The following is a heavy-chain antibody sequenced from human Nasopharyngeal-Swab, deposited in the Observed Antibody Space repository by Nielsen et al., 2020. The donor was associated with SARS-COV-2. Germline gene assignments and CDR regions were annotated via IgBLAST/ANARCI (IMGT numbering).Heavy chain of an antibody. CDR3: ARLLNYYDYTLMDV. V-gene: IGHV3-48*02. CDR1: GFNFNYYS. Sequence: GESLKISCAASGFNFNYYSMNWVRQAPGKGLEWVSYITSSSGIIYYADSVKGRFTISRDNAKNTLYLQMHSLRDEDTAVYYCARLLNYYDYTLMDVWGQGTTVTVSS. CDR2: ITSSSGII. J-gene: IGHJ6*02. D-gene: IGHD3-22*01.